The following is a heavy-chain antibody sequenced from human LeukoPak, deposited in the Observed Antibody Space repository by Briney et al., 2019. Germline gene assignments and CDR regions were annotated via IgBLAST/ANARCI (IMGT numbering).Heavy chain of an antibody. Sequence: QPGRSLRLSCAASGFTFSSYATQWVRQAPGKGLGWVPVILYDGSNKYYADSVKGRFTISRDNSKNTVYLQMNSLRAEDTAVYYCARDGRSSGYYFGFDYWGQGTLVTVSS. CDR2: ILYDGSNK. D-gene: IGHD3-22*01. CDR3: ARDGRSSGYYFGFDY. J-gene: IGHJ4*02. V-gene: IGHV3-30-3*01. CDR1: GFTFSSYA.